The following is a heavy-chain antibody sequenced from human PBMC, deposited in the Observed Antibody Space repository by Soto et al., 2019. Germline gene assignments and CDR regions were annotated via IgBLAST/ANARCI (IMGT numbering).Heavy chain of an antibody. CDR2: IYYSGST. CDR1: GGSIRSYY. J-gene: IGHJ3*02. CDR3: ARRYGHAFDI. D-gene: IGHD4-17*01. Sequence: QVQLQESGPGLVKPSETLSLTCTVSGGSIRSYYWSWIRQPPGKGLEWIGYIYYSGSTNYNPSLKSRVTISVDTSKNQFSLKLSSVTAADTAVYCCARRYGHAFDIWCQGTMVTVSS. V-gene: IGHV4-59*08.